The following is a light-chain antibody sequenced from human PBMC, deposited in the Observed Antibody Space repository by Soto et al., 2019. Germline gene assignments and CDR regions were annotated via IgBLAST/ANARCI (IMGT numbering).Light chain of an antibody. J-gene: IGLJ1*01. CDR3: SSYAGSTLYV. CDR2: EVS. V-gene: IGLV2-8*01. CDR1: SSDVGGYNY. Sequence: QSALTQPPSASGSPGQSVTISCTGTSSDVGGYNYVSWYQQHPGKAPKLMIYEVSKRPSGVPDRFSGSKSGNTASLTVSGLQAEDEAEYYCSSYAGSTLYVFGTGTKLTVL.